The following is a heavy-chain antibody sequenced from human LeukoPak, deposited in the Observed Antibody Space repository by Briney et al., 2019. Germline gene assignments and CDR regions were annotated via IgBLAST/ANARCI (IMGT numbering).Heavy chain of an antibody. Sequence: GGSLRLSCAASGFTLSSYGMHWVRQAPGKGLEWVAFIRYDGSNKYYADSVKGRFTISRDNSKNTLYLQMNSLRAEDTAVYYCAKDLYPDYFNCGMDVWGQGTTVTVSS. CDR1: GFTLSSYG. CDR2: IRYDGSNK. V-gene: IGHV3-30*02. D-gene: IGHD2/OR15-2a*01. CDR3: AKDLYPDYFNCGMDV. J-gene: IGHJ6*02.